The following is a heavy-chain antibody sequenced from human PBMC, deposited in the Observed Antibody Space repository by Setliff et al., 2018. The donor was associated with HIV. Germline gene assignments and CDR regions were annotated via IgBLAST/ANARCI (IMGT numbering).Heavy chain of an antibody. CDR1: GFTFSSHW. CDR2: INQDGSEK. J-gene: IGHJ4*02. Sequence: GALRLSCAASGFTFSSHWMVWVRQAPGKGLEWVANINQDGSEKNYVDSVKGRFTISRDNAKNSLFLQMNSLRAEDTAVYYCARGQTSVTLQFDHWGQGTLVTVSS. D-gene: IGHD4-17*01. CDR3: ARGQTSVTLQFDH. V-gene: IGHV3-7*01.